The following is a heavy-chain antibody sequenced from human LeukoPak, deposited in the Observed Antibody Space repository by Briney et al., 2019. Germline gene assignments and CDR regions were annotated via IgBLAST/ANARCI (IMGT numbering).Heavy chain of an antibody. V-gene: IGHV3-48*03. CDR1: GFTFSSYE. Sequence: GGSLRLSCAASGFTFSSYEMNWIRQAPGKGLEWVSYISSSGTTIHYADSVKGRFTISRDNAKNSLYLQMNSLRAEDTAVYYCARGKSRDYNFDYWGQGTLVTVSS. CDR2: ISSSGTTI. J-gene: IGHJ4*02. D-gene: IGHD3-16*01. CDR3: ARGKSRDYNFDY.